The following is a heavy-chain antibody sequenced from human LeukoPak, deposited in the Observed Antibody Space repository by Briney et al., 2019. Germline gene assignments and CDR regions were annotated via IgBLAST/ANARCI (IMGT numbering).Heavy chain of an antibody. CDR1: GFTFSSYG. D-gene: IGHD3-22*01. J-gene: IGHJ4*02. V-gene: IGHV3-33*01. CDR3: AASSSGYCDY. Sequence: GRSQRLSCAASGFTFSSYGMHWVRQAPGKGLEWVAVIWYDGSNKYYADSVKGRFTISRDNSKNTLYLQMNSLRAEGTAVYYCAASSSGYCDYWGQGTLVTVSS. CDR2: IWYDGSNK.